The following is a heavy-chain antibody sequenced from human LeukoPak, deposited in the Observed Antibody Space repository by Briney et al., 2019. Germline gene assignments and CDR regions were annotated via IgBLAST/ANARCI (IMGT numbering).Heavy chain of an antibody. CDR1: GFTVSNTY. CDR2: IYSGGGT. CDR3: ARDDYDSSGFT. J-gene: IGHJ4*02. Sequence: GGSLRLSCAASGFTVSNTYMSWVRQAPGKGLERVSIIYSGGGTRYADSVKGRFTISRDNSRNTLYPQMNSLRAEDTALYYCARDDYDSSGFTWGQGTLVTVSS. D-gene: IGHD3-22*01. V-gene: IGHV3-53*01.